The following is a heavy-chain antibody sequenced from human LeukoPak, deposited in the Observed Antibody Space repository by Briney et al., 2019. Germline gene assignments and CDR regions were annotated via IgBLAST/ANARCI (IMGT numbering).Heavy chain of an antibody. V-gene: IGHV4-39*02. D-gene: IGHD3-10*01. CDR3: ARIFGGHYCYGMDV. CDR2: IYYSGTT. Sequence: SETLSLTCTVSGGSISSSSYYWGWIRQPPGKGLECIGSIYYSGTTYYSPSLKSRVTISVDTSKNHFPLKLSSVTAADTAVYYCARIFGGHYCYGMDVWAQGTTVSVSS. J-gene: IGHJ6*02. CDR1: GGSISSSSYY.